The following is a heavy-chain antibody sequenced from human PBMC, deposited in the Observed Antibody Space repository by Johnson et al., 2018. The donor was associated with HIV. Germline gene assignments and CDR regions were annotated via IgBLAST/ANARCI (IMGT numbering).Heavy chain of an antibody. J-gene: IGHJ3*02. D-gene: IGHD3/OR15-3a*01. V-gene: IGHV3-20*04. CDR2: INWNGGNI. Sequence: DVQVVESGGGVVRPGGSLRLSCAASGFTFDDYGMSWVRQVPGKGLEWVSGINWNGGNIGYADSVKGRFSISRDNAKKSLYLQMNSLRPEDTAVYYCARDGLAANAFDTWGQGTMVTVSS. CDR3: ARDGLAANAFDT. CDR1: GFTFDDYG.